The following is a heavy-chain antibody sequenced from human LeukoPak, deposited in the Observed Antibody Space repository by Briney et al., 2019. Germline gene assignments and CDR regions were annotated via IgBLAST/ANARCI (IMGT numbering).Heavy chain of an antibody. CDR3: ARTDSSGYYYVPYFDY. D-gene: IGHD3-22*01. CDR2: IRYDGNDK. Sequence: PGGSLRLSCAASGFTFSDYSMHWVRQAPGKGLNWVAFIRYDGNDKYYADSVKGRFTISRDNAKNSLYLQMNSLRAEDTAVYYCARTDSSGYYYVPYFDYWGQGTLVTVSS. V-gene: IGHV3-30*02. J-gene: IGHJ4*02. CDR1: GFTFSDYS.